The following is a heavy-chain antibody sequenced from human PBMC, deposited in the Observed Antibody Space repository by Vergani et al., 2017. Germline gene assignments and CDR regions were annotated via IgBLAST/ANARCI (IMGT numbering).Heavy chain of an antibody. J-gene: IGHJ6*04. Sequence: EVQLVESGGGLVQPGGSLRLSCAVSGFTFRTYDMHWVRQAPGEAPEYVSAITSNGGATYYANSVKGRFTISRDNSKSSLYLQMDSLRPEDTAHYYCAKGQQLVFFSVDVWGIGTSVTVTA. V-gene: IGHV3-64*01. CDR1: GFTFRTYD. D-gene: IGHD6-13*01. CDR2: ITSNGGAT. CDR3: AKGQQLVFFSVDV.